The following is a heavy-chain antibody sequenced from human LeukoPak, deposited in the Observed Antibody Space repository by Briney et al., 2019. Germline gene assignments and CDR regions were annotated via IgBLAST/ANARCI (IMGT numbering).Heavy chain of an antibody. J-gene: IGHJ4*02. CDR3: ARVRQDFWSGYYCDY. CDR2: IYYSGST. D-gene: IGHD3-3*01. CDR1: GGSISSYY. Sequence: PSETLSLTCTVSGGSISSYYWSWIRQPPGKGLEWIGYIYYSGSTNYNPSLKSRVTISVDTSKNQFSLKLSSVTAADTAVYYCARVRQDFWSGYYCDYWGQGTLVTVSS. V-gene: IGHV4-59*08.